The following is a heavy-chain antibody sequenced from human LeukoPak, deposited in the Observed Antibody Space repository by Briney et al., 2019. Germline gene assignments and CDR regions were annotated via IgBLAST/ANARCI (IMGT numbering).Heavy chain of an antibody. CDR2: ISGSGGTT. V-gene: IGHV3-23*01. CDR3: AKHGIVGAKAFDY. J-gene: IGHJ4*02. Sequence: GGSLRLSCAASGFTFSNYAMSWVRQAPGKGLEWVSAISGSGGTTYYADSVKGRFTVSRDNSKETLYLQMNSLSAEDTALYYCAKHGIVGAKAFDYWGQGTLVTVSS. CDR1: GFTFSNYA. D-gene: IGHD1-26*01.